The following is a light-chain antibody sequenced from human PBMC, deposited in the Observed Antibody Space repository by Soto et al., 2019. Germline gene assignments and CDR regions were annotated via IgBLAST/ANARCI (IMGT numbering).Light chain of an antibody. CDR2: KAS. J-gene: IGKJ1*01. CDR3: QHYNSYSEA. V-gene: IGKV1-5*03. Sequence: DLQMTQSPSTLSGSVGDSVTITCRASQTISSWLAWYQQKPGKAPKLLIYKASTLKSGVPSRFSGSGSGTEFTLTISSLQPDDFATYYCQHYNSYSEAFAQGTK. CDR1: QTISSW.